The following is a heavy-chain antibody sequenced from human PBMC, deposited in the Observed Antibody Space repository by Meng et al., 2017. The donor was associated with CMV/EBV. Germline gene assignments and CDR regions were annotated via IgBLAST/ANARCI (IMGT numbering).Heavy chain of an antibody. J-gene: IGHJ4*02. CDR2: ISPSDSNK. V-gene: IGHV1-18*04. D-gene: IGHD2-15*01. Sequence: GANMDTHGSASKVSCQAPGYPITAYGITWVRLAPGQRLEWMGWISPSDSNKYYAQNLQESVTMITDTSTHTVQMKLCSMSSDDTALYYCAQDACSGRLTLDYWGQGTLVTVSS. CDR3: AQDACSGRLTLDY. CDR1: GYPITAYG.